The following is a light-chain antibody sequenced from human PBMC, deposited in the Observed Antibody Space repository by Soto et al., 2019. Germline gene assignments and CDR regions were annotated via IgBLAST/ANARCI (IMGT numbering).Light chain of an antibody. CDR3: QQYNSYPWT. J-gene: IGKJ1*01. CDR1: QSISAW. Sequence: DIKMTQSPSSLSASVGDRVTITFRASQSISAWLAWYQQKPGEAPRLLVYDASSLASGVPSRFSGSGSGTEFTLTITSLQPDDFATYYCQQYNSYPWTFGQGTKVDIK. CDR2: DAS. V-gene: IGKV1-5*01.